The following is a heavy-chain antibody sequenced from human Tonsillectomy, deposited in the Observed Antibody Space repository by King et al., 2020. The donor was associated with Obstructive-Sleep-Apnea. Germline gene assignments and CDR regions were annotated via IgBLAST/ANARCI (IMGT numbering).Heavy chain of an antibody. V-gene: IGHV4-39*07. CDR3: ARWYKGTGRFFDY. D-gene: IGHD1-14*01. Sequence: LQLQESGPGLVKPSETLSLTCTVSGGAISSSSYYWGWIRQPPGKGLEWIGSIYYSGSTYYNPSLKSRVTISVDTSKNPFSLKLSSVTAADTAVYYCARWYKGTGRFFDYWGQGALATVSS. CDR2: IYYSGST. CDR1: GGAISSSSYY. J-gene: IGHJ4*02.